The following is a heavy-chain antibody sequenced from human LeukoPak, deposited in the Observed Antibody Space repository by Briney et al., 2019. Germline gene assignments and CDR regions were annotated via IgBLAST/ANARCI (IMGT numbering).Heavy chain of an antibody. J-gene: IGHJ4*02. CDR3: ARDISSSNYYFDY. CDR1: GDSVSSNSAA. Sequence: SQTLSLTCAISGDSVSSNSAAWNWIRQSPSRGLEWLGRTFYRSKWYNDYVVSLKSRISTNPDTSKNQFSLQLTSVTPEDTAVYYCARDISSSNYYFDYWGQGTLVTVSS. CDR2: TFYRSKWYN. V-gene: IGHV6-1*01. D-gene: IGHD6-6*01.